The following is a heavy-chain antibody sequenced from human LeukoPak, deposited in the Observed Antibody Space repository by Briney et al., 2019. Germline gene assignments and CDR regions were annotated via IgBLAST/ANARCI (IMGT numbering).Heavy chain of an antibody. J-gene: IGHJ3*02. D-gene: IGHD2-2*01. CDR3: AKSLGYCSSTSCYDVYAFDI. CDR2: IRSDGSDT. Sequence: GGSLRLSCAASGFTFSDTWMHWVRQAPGEGLVWVSRIRSDGSDTRYAESVKGRFTISRDNSKNTLYLQMNSLRAEDTAVYYCAKSLGYCSSTSCYDVYAFDIWGQGTMVTVSS. CDR1: GFTFSDTW. V-gene: IGHV3-74*01.